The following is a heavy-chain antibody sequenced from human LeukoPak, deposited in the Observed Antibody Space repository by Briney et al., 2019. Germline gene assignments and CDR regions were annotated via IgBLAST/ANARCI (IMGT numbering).Heavy chain of an antibody. J-gene: IGHJ4*02. V-gene: IGHV3-74*01. CDR2: INSDGSST. Sequence: GGSLRLSCAASGFIFSSYWMHWVRHAPGKGLAWVSRINSDGSSTGYADSVKGRFTISRDNAKNTLYLQMNSLRAEDTAVYYCARAGSYWGQGTLVTVSS. CDR3: ARAGSY. D-gene: IGHD3-10*01. CDR1: GFIFSSYW.